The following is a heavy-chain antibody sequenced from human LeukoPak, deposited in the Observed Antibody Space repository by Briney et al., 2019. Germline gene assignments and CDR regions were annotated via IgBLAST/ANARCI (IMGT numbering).Heavy chain of an antibody. CDR3: AKDGFGHSYGYAYFDY. Sequence: GRSLRLSCAASGFTLSSYAMHWDRQAPGKGLEWVAVMSYDGNNKYYADAVKGRFTISRDNSKNTLYLQMNSLRAEDTAVYYCAKDGFGHSYGYAYFDYWGQGTLVTVSS. CDR2: MSYDGNNK. J-gene: IGHJ4*02. CDR1: GFTLSSYA. D-gene: IGHD5-18*01. V-gene: IGHV3-30*18.